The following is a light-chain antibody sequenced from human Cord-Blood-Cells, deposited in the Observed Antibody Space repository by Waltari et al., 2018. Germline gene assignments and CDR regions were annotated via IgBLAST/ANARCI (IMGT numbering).Light chain of an antibody. CDR3: SAWDSSLSAYV. V-gene: IGLV10-54*01. CDR1: SNNVGNQG. CDR2: RNN. J-gene: IGLJ1*01. Sequence: QAGLTQPPSVSKGLRQTATLTCTGNSNNVGNQGAAWLQQHQGHPPKLLSYRNNNRPSGISERLSASRSGNTASLTITGLQPEDEADYYCSAWDSSLSAYVFGTGTKVIVL.